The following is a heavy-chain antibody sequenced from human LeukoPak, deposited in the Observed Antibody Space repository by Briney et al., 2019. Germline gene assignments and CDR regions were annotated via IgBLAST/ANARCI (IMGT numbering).Heavy chain of an antibody. J-gene: IGHJ3*02. CDR3: ARGRTDLMTTVVIGGISDAFDI. Sequence: ASVKVSCKASGYTFTGYYMHWVRQAPGQGLEWMGWINPNSGGTNYAQKFQGRVTMTRDTSISTAYMELSRLRSDDTAVYYCARGRTDLMTTVVIGGISDAFDIWGQGTMVTVSS. D-gene: IGHD4-23*01. CDR1: GYTFTGYY. V-gene: IGHV1-2*02. CDR2: INPNSGGT.